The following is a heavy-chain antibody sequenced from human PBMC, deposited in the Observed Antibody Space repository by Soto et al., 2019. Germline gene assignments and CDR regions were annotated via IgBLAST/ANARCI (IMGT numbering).Heavy chain of an antibody. V-gene: IGHV3-48*02. CDR3: ARAPQLVAPAATGFDS. CDR1: GFPFSTYS. J-gene: IGHJ4*02. Sequence: LRLSCAASGFPFSTYSMIWVRQAPLKGLEWISYISASTLTIFYADSVKGRFTISRDTAQNSLYLQMNSLRDEDTAVYYCARAPQLVAPAATGFDSWGQGTLVTVSS. D-gene: IGHD2-2*01. CDR2: ISASTLTI.